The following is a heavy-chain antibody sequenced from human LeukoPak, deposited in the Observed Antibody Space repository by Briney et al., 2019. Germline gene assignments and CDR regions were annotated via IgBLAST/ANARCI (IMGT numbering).Heavy chain of an antibody. Sequence: PGGSLRLSCSASGFTFSSYAMYWVRQAPGEGLEYVSAITSNGGSTYYADSVKGRFTISRDNSKNTLYLQMSSLRAEDTAVYYCVGFRATAGLYWGQGTLVTVSS. J-gene: IGHJ4*02. CDR3: VGFRATAGLY. CDR1: GFTFSSYA. CDR2: ITSNGGST. D-gene: IGHD6-13*01. V-gene: IGHV3-64D*06.